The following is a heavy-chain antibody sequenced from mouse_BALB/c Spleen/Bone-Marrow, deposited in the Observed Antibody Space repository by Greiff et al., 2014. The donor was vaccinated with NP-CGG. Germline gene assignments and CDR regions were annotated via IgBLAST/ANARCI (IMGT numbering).Heavy chain of an antibody. CDR2: IAPGSVST. V-gene: IGHV1S41*01. Sequence: DLVKPGASVKLSCKASGYTFTSYWINWIKQRPGQGLEWIGRIAPGSVSTYYNEMFKGKATLTVDTSSSTAYIQLGSLSSEDSAVYFCARGDNSDYWGQGTTLTVSS. CDR3: ARGDNSDY. J-gene: IGHJ2*01. CDR1: GYTFTSYW.